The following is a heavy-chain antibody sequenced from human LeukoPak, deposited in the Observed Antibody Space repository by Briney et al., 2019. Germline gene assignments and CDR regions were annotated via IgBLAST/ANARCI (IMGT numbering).Heavy chain of an antibody. D-gene: IGHD2-15*01. V-gene: IGHV3-30*02. CDR2: MRYDGSNQ. CDR1: GITLSSNG. Sequence: GGSLRLPCAASGITLSSNGMHWVRQAPGKGLDWVAFMRYDGSNQYYADSVKGRFTISRDTSRNTVYLHMNGLRAEDTAVYYCARLPDILSDDFAYWGQGTLVTVSS. CDR3: ARLPDILSDDFAY. J-gene: IGHJ4*02.